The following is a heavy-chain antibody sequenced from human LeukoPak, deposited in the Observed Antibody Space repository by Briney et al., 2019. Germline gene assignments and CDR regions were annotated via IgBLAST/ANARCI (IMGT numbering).Heavy chain of an antibody. CDR1: GYTLTELS. CDR2: INPSGGNT. Sequence: GASVKVSCTASGYTLTELSMHWVRQAPGQGLEWMGIINPSGGNTSYAQKFQGRVTMTRDTSTSTVYMELSSLRSEDTAVYYCARDYRQQLVPGYWGQGTLVTVSS. D-gene: IGHD6-13*01. CDR3: ARDYRQQLVPGY. V-gene: IGHV1-46*01. J-gene: IGHJ4*02.